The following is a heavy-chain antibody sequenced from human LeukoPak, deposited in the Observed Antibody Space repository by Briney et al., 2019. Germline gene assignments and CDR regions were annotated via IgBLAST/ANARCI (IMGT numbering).Heavy chain of an antibody. J-gene: IGHJ4*02. V-gene: IGHV1-69*06. Sequence: ASVKVSCKTSGGSFSTYPISWVRQAPGQGLEWMGGIIPMFGAANYAQKFQGRVTITADKSTSTAYMELSSLRSEDTAVYYCARDPTWFGELLADYYFDYWGQGTLVTVSS. CDR1: GGSFSTYP. CDR2: IIPMFGAA. CDR3: ARDPTWFGELLADYYFDY. D-gene: IGHD3-10*01.